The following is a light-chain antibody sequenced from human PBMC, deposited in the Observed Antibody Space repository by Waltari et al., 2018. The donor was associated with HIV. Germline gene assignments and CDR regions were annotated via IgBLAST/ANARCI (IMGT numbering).Light chain of an antibody. CDR2: WAS. V-gene: IGKV4-1*01. J-gene: IGKJ1*01. CDR3: QQYYSTPPT. CDR1: QSVLYSSNNKNY. Sequence: DIVMTQSPDSLAVSLGERATINCKSSQSVLYSSNNKNYLAWYQHKPGQPPNLLIYWASTRESGVPDRFSDSGSGTDFTLTISSLQAEDVAVYYCQQYYSTPPTFGQGTKVEIK.